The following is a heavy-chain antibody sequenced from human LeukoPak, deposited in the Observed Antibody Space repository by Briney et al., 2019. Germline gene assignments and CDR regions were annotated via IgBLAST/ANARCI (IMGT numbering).Heavy chain of an antibody. CDR1: GFTFSDYS. J-gene: IGHJ4*02. Sequence: GSLRLSCAASGFTFSDYSMNWVRQAPGKGLEWVSYISSSSSYINYADSVKGRFTISRDNAQNSLYLQMNSLGAEDTAVYYCARLFCYYDSRGHYPTCVDYFDYWGQGTLVTVSS. CDR3: ARLFCYYDSRGHYPTCVDYFDY. D-gene: IGHD3-22*01. CDR2: ISSSSSYI. V-gene: IGHV3-21*01.